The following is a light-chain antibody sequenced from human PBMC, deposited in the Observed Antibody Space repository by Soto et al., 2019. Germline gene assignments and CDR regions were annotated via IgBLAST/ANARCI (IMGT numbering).Light chain of an antibody. J-gene: IGKJ5*01. CDR3: QQYNSYSPIT. V-gene: IGKV1-5*01. CDR2: DAS. Sequence: DIQMTQSPSTLSASVADRVTITCRASQSISSWLAWNEQKPGKAPKLLIYDASSLESGVPSRFSGSGSGTEFTLTISSLQPDDFATYYCQQYNSYSPITFGQGTRLEI. CDR1: QSISSW.